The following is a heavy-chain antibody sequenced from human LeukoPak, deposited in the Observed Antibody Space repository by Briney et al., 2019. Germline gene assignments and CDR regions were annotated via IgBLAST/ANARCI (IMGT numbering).Heavy chain of an antibody. CDR1: GFTITSSA. J-gene: IGHJ4*02. D-gene: IGHD3-3*01. CDR3: AAGSYSLRFLEWLRLDY. Sequence: ASVKVSCKASGFTITSSAVQWVRQARGQRLEWIGWIVVGSGNTNYAQKFQERVTITRDMSTSTAYMELSSLRSEDTAVYYCAAGSYSLRFLEWLRLDYWGQGTLVTVSS. V-gene: IGHV1-58*01. CDR2: IVVGSGNT.